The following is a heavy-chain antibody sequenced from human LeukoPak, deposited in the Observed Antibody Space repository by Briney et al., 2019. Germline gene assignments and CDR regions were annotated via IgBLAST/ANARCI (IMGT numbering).Heavy chain of an antibody. D-gene: IGHD3-10*01. CDR1: GIFIGSSY. V-gene: IGHV4-59*08. CDR2: ISQNGYT. CDR3: TRHDVVEVIGHGMAV. J-gene: IGHJ6*02. Sequence: SETLSLTCTVSGIFIGSSYWSWIRQTPGKGLEWIGYISQNGYTHYTPSLKSRVTISRHMSENQFSLILGSVTAADTAVYYCTRHDVVEVIGHGMAVWGQGTTVTVSS.